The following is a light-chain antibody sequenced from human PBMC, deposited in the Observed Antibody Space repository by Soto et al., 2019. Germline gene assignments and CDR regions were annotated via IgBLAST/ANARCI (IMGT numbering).Light chain of an antibody. CDR3: QQLNAYPLT. CDR1: QGISSY. V-gene: IGKV1-9*01. Sequence: DIQFTQSPSFLSASVGDRVTITCRASQGISSYLAWFQQKPGRAPNLLIYGASTLQSGVPSRFRGSGSGTDFTLPLSKLQPEDFATYYCQQLNAYPLTFGQGTRLEIK. J-gene: IGKJ5*01. CDR2: GAS.